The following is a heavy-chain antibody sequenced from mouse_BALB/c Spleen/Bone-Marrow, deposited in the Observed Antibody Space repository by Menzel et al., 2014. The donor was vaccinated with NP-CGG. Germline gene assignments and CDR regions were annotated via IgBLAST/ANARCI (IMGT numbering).Heavy chain of an antibody. Sequence: VQLQQSGPSLVQPSQSPSITCTVSGFSLTNYGIYWVRQSPGKGLEWLGVIWRGGTTDYNAAFMSRLSITKDNSKSQVFFKMNSLQADDTAIYYCAKGHYGSSPFAYWGQGTLVTVSA. CDR2: IWRGGTT. CDR1: GFSLTNYG. D-gene: IGHD1-1*01. V-gene: IGHV2-5-1*01. J-gene: IGHJ3*01. CDR3: AKGHYGSSPFAY.